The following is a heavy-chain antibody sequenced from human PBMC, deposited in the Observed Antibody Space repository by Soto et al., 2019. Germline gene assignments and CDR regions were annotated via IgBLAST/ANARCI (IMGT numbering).Heavy chain of an antibody. V-gene: IGHV1-58*02. Sequence: SVKVSCKASGFTLTSSAMQWVRQARGQRLEWKGWIVVGSGNTNYAQKFQERVTITRDMSTSTAYMELSSLRSEDTAVYYCAAGVGRFLEWLLYPLWYMDVWGKGTTVTVSS. J-gene: IGHJ6*03. CDR2: IVVGSGNT. CDR3: AAGVGRFLEWLLYPLWYMDV. D-gene: IGHD3-3*01. CDR1: GFTLTSSA.